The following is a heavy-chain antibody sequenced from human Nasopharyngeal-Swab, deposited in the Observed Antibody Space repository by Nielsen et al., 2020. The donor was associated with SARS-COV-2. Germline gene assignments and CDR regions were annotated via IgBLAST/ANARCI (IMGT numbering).Heavy chain of an antibody. J-gene: IGHJ4*02. V-gene: IGHV3-30*18. CDR3: AKAWLPTY. CDR1: GFTFSSYG. CDR2: ISYDGSNK. D-gene: IGHD5-24*01. Sequence: GESLKISCAASGFTFSSYGMRWVRQAPGKGLEWVAVISYDGSNKYYADSVKGRFTISRDNSKNTLYLQMNSLRAEDTAVYYCAKAWLPTYWGQGTLVTVSS.